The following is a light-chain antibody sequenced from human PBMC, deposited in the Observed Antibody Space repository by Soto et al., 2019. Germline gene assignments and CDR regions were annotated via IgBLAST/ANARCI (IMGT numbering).Light chain of an antibody. J-gene: IGKJ4*01. V-gene: IGKV3-20*01. CDR1: QSVRSDY. Sequence: EIVLTQSPATLSLSPGDRATLSCRASQSVRSDYFAWYQQKPGQPPRVILCGVSTRATAIPDRFSGSGSGTDFTLTISRLEPDDFGLYYCHQYGNSPLTFGGGTKVE. CDR2: GVS. CDR3: HQYGNSPLT.